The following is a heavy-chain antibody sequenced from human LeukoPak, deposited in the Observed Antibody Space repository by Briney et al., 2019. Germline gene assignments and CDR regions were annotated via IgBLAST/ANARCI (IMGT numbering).Heavy chain of an antibody. J-gene: IGHJ5*02. D-gene: IGHD3-9*01. CDR3: ARDRTMMYYDILTGYLNRWFDP. Sequence: ASVKVSCKASGYTFTGYYMHWVRQAPGQGLEWMGWINPNSGGTNYAQKFQGRVTMTRDTSISTAYMELSRLRSDDTAVYYCARDRTMMYYDILTGYLNRWFDPWGQGTLVTVSS. V-gene: IGHV1-2*02. CDR1: GYTFTGYY. CDR2: INPNSGGT.